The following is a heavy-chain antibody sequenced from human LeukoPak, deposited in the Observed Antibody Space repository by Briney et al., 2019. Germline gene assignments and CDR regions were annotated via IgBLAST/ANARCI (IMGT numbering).Heavy chain of an antibody. V-gene: IGHV3-7*01. Sequence: GGSLRLSXAASGFTFRSYWMSWLRQARGKGPEWVANIRQDGREKYCMDSVKGRFTISRDNAKKSLYLQMNSLRADDTAMYYCARDFSAQVPVTIHDNWFDPWGQGTLVIVSS. CDR3: ARDFSAQVPVTIHDNWFDP. CDR1: GFTFRSYW. J-gene: IGHJ5*02. CDR2: IRQDGREK. D-gene: IGHD2-2*01.